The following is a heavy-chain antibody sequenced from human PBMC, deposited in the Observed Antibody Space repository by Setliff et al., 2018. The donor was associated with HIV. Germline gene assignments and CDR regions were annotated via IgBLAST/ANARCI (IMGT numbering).Heavy chain of an antibody. CDR1: GYTFDKYA. Sequence: ASVKVSCKASGYTFDKYALNWVRQAPGQGLGWMGWINTDTGKLTYAQGFTGRFVFSLYTSVNTAYLQISSLKAEDTAVYYCARDQKAVPGTGLDLWGQGTLVTVSS. CDR3: ARDQKAVPGTGLDL. J-gene: IGHJ5*02. CDR2: INTDTGKL. V-gene: IGHV7-4-1*02. D-gene: IGHD6-19*01.